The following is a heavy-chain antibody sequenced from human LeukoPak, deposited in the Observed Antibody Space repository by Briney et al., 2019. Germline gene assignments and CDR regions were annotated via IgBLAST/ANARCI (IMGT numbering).Heavy chain of an antibody. Sequence: PSETLSLTCTVSGGSISSYYWSWIRQPPGKGLEWIGYIYYSGSTNYNPTLKSRVTISVDTSKNQFSLKLSSVTAADTAVYYCARVVLAAVPHRYFDYWGQGTLVTVSS. CDR1: GGSISSYY. CDR3: ARVVLAAVPHRYFDY. J-gene: IGHJ4*02. D-gene: IGHD6-13*01. CDR2: IYYSGST. V-gene: IGHV4-59*01.